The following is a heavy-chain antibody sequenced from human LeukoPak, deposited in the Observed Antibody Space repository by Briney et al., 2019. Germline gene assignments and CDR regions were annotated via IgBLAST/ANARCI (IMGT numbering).Heavy chain of an antibody. V-gene: IGHV3-30-3*01. CDR2: ISYDGSNK. D-gene: IGHD3-22*01. CDR3: ARDSHYYDSSGYPFDY. Sequence: GSLRLSCAASGFTFSSYAMHWVRQAPGKGLEWVAVISYDGSNKYYADSVKGRFTISRDNSKNTLYLQMNSLRAEDTAVYYCARDSHYYDSSGYPFDYWGQGTLVTVSS. CDR1: GFTFSSYA. J-gene: IGHJ4*02.